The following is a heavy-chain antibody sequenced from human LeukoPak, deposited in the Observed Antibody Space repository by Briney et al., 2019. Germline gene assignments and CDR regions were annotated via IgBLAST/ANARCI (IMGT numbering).Heavy chain of an antibody. CDR2: IFYSGST. CDR3: AKSNGYGLADI. V-gene: IGHV4-39*07. Sequence: LETLSLTCTVSGGSISTSNYYWGWIRQPPGKGLEWIGNIFYSGSTYYSPSVKSRVTISLDTSRNQFSLKLNSVTAADTAVYYCAKSNGYGLADIWGQGTMVTVSS. D-gene: IGHD6-13*01. J-gene: IGHJ3*02. CDR1: GGSISTSNYY.